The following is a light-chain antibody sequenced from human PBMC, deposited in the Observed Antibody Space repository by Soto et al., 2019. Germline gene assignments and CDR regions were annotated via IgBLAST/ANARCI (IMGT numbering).Light chain of an antibody. CDR1: SSDVGGNKY. CDR2: DVS. Sequence: QSALTQPASVSGSPGQSITISCTGTSSDVGGNKYVSWYQHHPGKAPKRMIYDVSSRPSGVSNRFSGSKSDNTASLTISGLHAEDEADYYCGSYTGSSTSWVFGGGTKLTVL. V-gene: IGLV2-14*03. CDR3: GSYTGSSTSWV. J-gene: IGLJ3*02.